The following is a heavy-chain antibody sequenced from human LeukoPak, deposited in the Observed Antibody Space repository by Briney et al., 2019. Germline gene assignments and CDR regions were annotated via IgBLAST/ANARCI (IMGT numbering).Heavy chain of an antibody. D-gene: IGHD4-23*01. J-gene: IGHJ3*01. CDR2: ISSSGSTI. Sequence: GGSLRLSCAASGFTFSSYEMNWVRQAPGKGLEWVSYISSSGSTIYYADSVKGRFTISRDNSKNTLYLQMNTLRAEDTAVYYCARDADYGGSPDAFDVWGRGTIVTVSS. V-gene: IGHV3-48*03. CDR1: GFTFSSYE. CDR3: ARDADYGGSPDAFDV.